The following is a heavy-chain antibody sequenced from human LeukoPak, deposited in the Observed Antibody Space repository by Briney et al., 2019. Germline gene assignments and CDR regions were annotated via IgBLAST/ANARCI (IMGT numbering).Heavy chain of an antibody. CDR1: GFSFGAFP. D-gene: IGHD2-15*01. J-gene: IGHJ4*02. Sequence: PGGSLRLSCAGSGFSFGAFPMSWVRQAPRKWLGGVGYISAKAYGGTTEYSASVKGRLTISRDDSTRIAYLQMISLQTDDTSVYYCTRGSGRFEFWGQGALVTVSS. V-gene: IGHV3-49*04. CDR3: TRGSGRFEF. CDR2: ISAKAYGGTT.